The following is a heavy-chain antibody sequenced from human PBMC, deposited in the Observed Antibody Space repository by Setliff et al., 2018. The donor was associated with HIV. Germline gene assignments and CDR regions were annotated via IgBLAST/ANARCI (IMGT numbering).Heavy chain of an antibody. Sequence: GGSLRLSCVASAFSFSNNAMHWVRQAPGKGLEWVAVISYDGNYKYYADSVRGRFTISRDSDGNSVHLQMNSLGVEDTAVYYCARGQPGGYYDSRGYLNYWGQGTLVTVSS. V-gene: IGHV3-30-3*01. J-gene: IGHJ4*02. CDR1: AFSFSNNA. CDR3: ARGQPGGYYDSRGYLNY. CDR2: ISYDGNYK. D-gene: IGHD3-22*01.